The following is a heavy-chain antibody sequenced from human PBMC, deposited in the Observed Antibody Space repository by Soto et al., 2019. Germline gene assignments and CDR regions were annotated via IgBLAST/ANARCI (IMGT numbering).Heavy chain of an antibody. CDR1: GYTFTSYG. CDR2: IRAYNGNT. D-gene: IGHD6-13*01. Sequence: QGQLVQSGAEVKKPGASVKVSCKASGYTFTSYGISWVRQAPGQGLDWMGWIRAYNGNTNYAQKLQARVTMTTDTSTSTAYMELRSLRSDDTAVYYCARDLYLIAAAAPVGFDPWGQGTLVTVSS. CDR3: ARDLYLIAAAAPVGFDP. V-gene: IGHV1-18*01. J-gene: IGHJ5*02.